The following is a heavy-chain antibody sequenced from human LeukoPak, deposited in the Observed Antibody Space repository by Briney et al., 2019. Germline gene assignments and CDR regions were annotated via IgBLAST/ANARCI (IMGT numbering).Heavy chain of an antibody. D-gene: IGHD5-12*01. CDR1: GFTFRSYW. CDR3: IRTLIVATSPYMDV. Sequence: PGGSVRLSCAACGFTFRSYWMHGVRQAPGKGLVWVSRVYSDGCGTNYADSVEGRFTISRDNAKNTVYLQMNSLRAEGTAIYYCIRTLIVATSPYMDVWGKGTTVTVSS. J-gene: IGHJ6*03. V-gene: IGHV3-74*01. CDR2: VYSDGCGT.